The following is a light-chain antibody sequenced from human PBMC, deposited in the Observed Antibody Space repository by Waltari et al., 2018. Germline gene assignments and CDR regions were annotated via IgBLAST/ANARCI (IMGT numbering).Light chain of an antibody. CDR3: QQYHGWPLIT. J-gene: IGKJ5*01. Sequence: ETVMTQPATLSVSPGERVTLPCRASQCVSSKLAWYQQKRGQAPRLLIYGASTRVSDVPDRFSGSGSGTEFILTISSLRSEDLAVYFCQQYHGWPLITFGQGTRLEIK. CDR1: QCVSSK. CDR2: GAS. V-gene: IGKV3-15*01.